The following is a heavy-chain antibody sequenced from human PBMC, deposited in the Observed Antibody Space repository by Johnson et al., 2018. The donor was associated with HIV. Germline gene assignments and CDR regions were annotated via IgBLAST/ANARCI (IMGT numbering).Heavy chain of an antibody. D-gene: IGHD3-3*01. CDR2: ISWNSGSI. J-gene: IGHJ3*02. V-gene: IGHV3-9*01. CDR1: GFTFDDYA. Sequence: LVESGGGLVQPGRSLRLSCAASGFTFDDYAMHWVRQAPGKGLEWVSGISWNSGSIGYADSVKGLFTISRDNAKNSLYLQMNSLRAEDTALYYCAKVLYDFWSGYYGAFDIWGQGTMVTVSS. CDR3: AKVLYDFWSGYYGAFDI.